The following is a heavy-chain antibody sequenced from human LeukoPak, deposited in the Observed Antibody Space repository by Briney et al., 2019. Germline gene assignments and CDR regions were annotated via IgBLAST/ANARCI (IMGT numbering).Heavy chain of an antibody. CDR2: INSRGSTI. CDR1: GFTFSSYT. Sequence: GGSLRLSCAASGFTFSSYTMNWLRQAPGKGLECVSYINSRGSTISYADSVKGRFTISRDNAKNSLYLQMNSLRAEDTAVYYCARARPPWIQLPPGYMDVWGKGTTVTVSS. V-gene: IGHV3-48*01. D-gene: IGHD5-18*01. J-gene: IGHJ6*03. CDR3: ARARPPWIQLPPGYMDV.